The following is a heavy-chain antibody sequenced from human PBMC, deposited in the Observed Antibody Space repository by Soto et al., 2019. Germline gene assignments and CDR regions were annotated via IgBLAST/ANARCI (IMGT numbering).Heavy chain of an antibody. V-gene: IGHV1-69*01. CDR3: ARGYYDFWSGYPTTYYYYGMDV. Sequence: QVQLVQSGAEVKKPGSSVKVSCKASGGTFSSYAISWVRQAPGQGLEWMGGIIPIFDTANYAQKFQGRVTITADESTSTAYMELSSLRSEDTAVYYCARGYYDFWSGYPTTYYYYGMDVWGQGTTVTVSS. J-gene: IGHJ6*02. CDR2: IIPIFDTA. CDR1: GGTFSSYA. D-gene: IGHD3-3*01.